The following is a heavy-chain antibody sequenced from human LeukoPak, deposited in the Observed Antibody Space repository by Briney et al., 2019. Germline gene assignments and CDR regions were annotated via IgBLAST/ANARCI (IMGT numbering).Heavy chain of an antibody. CDR3: ARDGVTPDAFDI. V-gene: IGHV1-3*01. CDR1: GYTFTSYA. D-gene: IGHD3-16*01. CDR2: IDAGNGNT. J-gene: IGHJ3*02. Sequence: GASVKVSCKASGYTFTSYAMHWVRQAPGQRLEWMGWIDAGNGNTKYSQKFQGRVTITRDTSASTAYMELSSLRSEDTAVYYCARDGVTPDAFDIWGQGTMVTVSS.